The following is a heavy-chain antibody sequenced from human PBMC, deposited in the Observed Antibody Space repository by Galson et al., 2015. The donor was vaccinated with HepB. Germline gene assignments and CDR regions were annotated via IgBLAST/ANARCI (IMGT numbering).Heavy chain of an antibody. D-gene: IGHD1-14*01. J-gene: IGHJ4*02. V-gene: IGHV3-23*01. CDR2: ISGGGERT. Sequence: SLRLSCAASGFTFSRYAMTWVRQAPGRGLELVPSISGGGERTYYADSVKGRFTISRDNSKNTLYLHMNSLKTEDTAVYYCTTRYHYTDYWGQGTQVTVSS. CDR1: GFTFSRYA. CDR3: TTRYHYTDY.